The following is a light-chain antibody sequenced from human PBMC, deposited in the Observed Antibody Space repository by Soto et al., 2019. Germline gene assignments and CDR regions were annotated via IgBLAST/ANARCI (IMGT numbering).Light chain of an antibody. CDR2: DAS. Sequence: LVLTQSPATLSLSPGERAALSCRASQSVSTSLAWYQHKPGQAPRLIIYDASKRAPGIPARFSGSGSGTDFTLTISSLEPEDFAVYYCQVRDGWPSFVQGTKVEIE. CDR1: QSVSTS. V-gene: IGKV3-11*01. J-gene: IGKJ1*01. CDR3: QVRDGWPS.